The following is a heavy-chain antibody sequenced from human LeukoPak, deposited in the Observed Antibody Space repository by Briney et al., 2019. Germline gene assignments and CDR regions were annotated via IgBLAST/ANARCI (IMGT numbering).Heavy chain of an antibody. V-gene: IGHV3-23*01. CDR2: IDDGGGST. CDR3: AKDFYDNSGSRYDY. Sequence: PGGSLRLSCTASGFAFSSYAVSWVRQAPGVGLEWVSAIDDGGGSTWHADSVKGRFTISRDNSKNTLYMQMNSLRAEDTAVYYCAKDFYDNSGSRYDYWGQGTLVTVSS. J-gene: IGHJ4*02. D-gene: IGHD3-22*01. CDR1: GFAFSSYA.